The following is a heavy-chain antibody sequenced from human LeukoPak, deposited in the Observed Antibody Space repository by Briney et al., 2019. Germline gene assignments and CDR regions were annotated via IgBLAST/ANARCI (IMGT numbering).Heavy chain of an antibody. CDR3: ARESSGWSVDAFDI. CDR1: GFTFSSYW. J-gene: IGHJ3*02. D-gene: IGHD6-19*01. CDR2: IKQDGSEK. Sequence: GGSLRLSCAASGFTFSSYWMSWVRQAPGKGLEWVANIKQDGSEKYYVDSVKGRFTISRDNAKNSLYLQMNSLRAEDTAVYYCARESSGWSVDAFDIWGQGTMVTVSS. V-gene: IGHV3-7*01.